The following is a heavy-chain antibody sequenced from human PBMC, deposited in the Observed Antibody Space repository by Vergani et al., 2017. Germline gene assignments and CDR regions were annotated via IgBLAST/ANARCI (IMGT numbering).Heavy chain of an antibody. CDR1: GFTFSSYA. CDR2: LSGSGGST. J-gene: IGHJ6*02. D-gene: IGHD3-10*01. CDR3: AKSPLVRGAGMDV. Sequence: EVQLLESGGGLVQPGGSLRLSCAASGFTFSSYAMSWVRQATGKGLQWVSALSGSGGSTYYAASVKGRFTISRDNSKNTLYLQMNSLRAEDTAVYYCAKSPLVRGAGMDVWGQGTTVTVSS. V-gene: IGHV3-23*01.